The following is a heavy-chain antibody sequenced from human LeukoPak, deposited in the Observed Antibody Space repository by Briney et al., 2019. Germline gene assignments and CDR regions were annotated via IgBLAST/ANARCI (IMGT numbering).Heavy chain of an antibody. CDR2: IYYSGST. D-gene: IGHD4-23*01. V-gene: IGHV4-39*01. CDR1: GGSISSSSYY. J-gene: IGHJ4*02. CDR3: ATTRTVAFDY. Sequence: PSETLSLTCTVSGGSISSSSYYWGWIRQPPGKGLEWIGSIYYSGSTYYNPSLKSRVTISVDTSKNQFSLKLSSVTAADTAVYYCATTRTVAFDYWGQGTLVTVSS.